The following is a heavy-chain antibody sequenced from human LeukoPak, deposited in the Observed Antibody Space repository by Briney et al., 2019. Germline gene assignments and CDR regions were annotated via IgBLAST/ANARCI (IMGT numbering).Heavy chain of an antibody. J-gene: IGHJ4*02. CDR1: GFTFSSYV. Sequence: GGSLRLSCSASGFTFSSYVMHWVRQAPGKGLEWVAVISYDGSNKYYADSVKGRFTISRDNSKNTLYLQMNSLRAEDTAVYYCAKEITMYTSAWYFESWGQGTLVTVSS. V-gene: IGHV3-30-3*01. D-gene: IGHD6-19*01. CDR2: ISYDGSNK. CDR3: AKEITMYTSAWYFES.